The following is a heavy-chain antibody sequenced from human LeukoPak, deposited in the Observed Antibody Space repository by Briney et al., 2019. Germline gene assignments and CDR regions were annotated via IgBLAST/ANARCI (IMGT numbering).Heavy chain of an antibody. CDR1: GFTFGSYV. CDR3: VRYCGAASCYSGFDY. J-gene: IGHJ4*02. Sequence: GGSLRLSCAASGFTFGSYVMSWVRQAPGKGPEWVSAISGDGGTYYADSVKGRFTISRDNSKNTLYLQMNSLGGEDTALYHCVRYCGAASCYSGFDYWGQGTLVIVAS. CDR2: ISGDGGT. V-gene: IGHV3-23*01. D-gene: IGHD2-15*01.